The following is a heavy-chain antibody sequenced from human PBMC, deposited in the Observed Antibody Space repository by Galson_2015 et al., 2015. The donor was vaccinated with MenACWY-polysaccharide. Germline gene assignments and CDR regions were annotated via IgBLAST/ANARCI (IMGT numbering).Heavy chain of an antibody. V-gene: IGHV3-23*01. D-gene: IGHD3-22*01. CDR3: TKDPRYDSDGYYRPSGSFDY. CDR2: ISGSGGGT. CDR1: GFSFSGYA. J-gene: IGHJ4*02. Sequence: SLRLSCAASGFSFSGYAIYWVRQAPGKGLEWVSAISGSGGGTHYADSVKGRFTISRDNSKNTLSLQMNSLRAEDTAIYYCTKDPRYDSDGYYRPSGSFDYWGQGTLVTVSS.